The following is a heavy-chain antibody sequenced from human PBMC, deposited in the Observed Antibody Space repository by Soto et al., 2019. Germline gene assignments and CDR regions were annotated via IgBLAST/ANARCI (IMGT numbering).Heavy chain of an antibody. V-gene: IGHV3-23*01. Sequence: EVQLLESEGGLVQPGGSLRLSCEASGFTFSTSAMSWVRQAPGKGLEWVSAISPASDHIFYANSVTGRFTISRDNSKNPVYLEKKRRRGGDRAVYYWGKGGGGDHGSWGQGTLVAVSS. J-gene: IGHJ5*02. CDR1: GFTFSTSA. CDR2: ISPASDHI. CDR3: GKGGGGDHGS. D-gene: IGHD2-21*02.